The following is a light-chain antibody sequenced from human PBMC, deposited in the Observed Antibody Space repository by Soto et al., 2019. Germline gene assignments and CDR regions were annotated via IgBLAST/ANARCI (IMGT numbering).Light chain of an antibody. CDR1: QGISNE. J-gene: IGKJ1*01. CDR2: GAS. V-gene: IGKV1-6*01. Sequence: IQMTQSPSSLSASVGDRVTITCRARQGISNELGWYQQRPGKAPKVLIYGASNLQSGVPSRFSGSASGTDFTLTISSLQPEDFATYYCLQDYTYPWTFGQGTKVEMK. CDR3: LQDYTYPWT.